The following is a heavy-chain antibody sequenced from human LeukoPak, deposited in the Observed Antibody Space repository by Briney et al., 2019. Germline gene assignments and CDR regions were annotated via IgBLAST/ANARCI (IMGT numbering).Heavy chain of an antibody. CDR2: ISAYNGNT. D-gene: IGHD2-15*01. Sequence: ASVKVSCKASGYTFTSYGISWVRQAPGQGLEWMGWISAYNGNTNYAQKLQGRVTMTTDTSTSTAYMELRSLRSDDTAVYYCAFVGYCSGGSYYSYMDVWGKGTTVTVSS. J-gene: IGHJ6*03. V-gene: IGHV1-18*01. CDR3: AFVGYCSGGSYYSYMDV. CDR1: GYTFTSYG.